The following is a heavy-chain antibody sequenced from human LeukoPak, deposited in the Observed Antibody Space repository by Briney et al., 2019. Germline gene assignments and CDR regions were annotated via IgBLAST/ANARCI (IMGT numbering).Heavy chain of an antibody. J-gene: IGHJ4*02. V-gene: IGHV4-59*01. D-gene: IGHD6-13*01. CDR3: ARYSSSPATHFDY. Sequence: NPSETLSLTCTVSGGSISSYYWSWIRQPPGKGLEWIGYIYYSGRTNYNPSLKGRVTISVDTSKNQFSLKLSSVTAADTAVYYCARYSSSPATHFDYWGQGTLVTVSS. CDR1: GGSISSYY. CDR2: IYYSGRT.